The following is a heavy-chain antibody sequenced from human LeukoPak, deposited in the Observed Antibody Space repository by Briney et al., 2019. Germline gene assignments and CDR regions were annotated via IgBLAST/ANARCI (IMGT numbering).Heavy chain of an antibody. CDR2: IKEDGSEK. CDR1: GFVFSRYW. J-gene: IGHJ6*02. D-gene: IGHD5-12*01. CDR3: ATNSGYDYFPRLYGLDV. V-gene: IGHV3-7*01. Sequence: GGSLRLSCAASGFVFSRYWMTWVRQAPGKGPEWVANIKEDGSEKYYVDSVKGRFTIFRDNAKNSLYLQMNSLRAEDTAVYYCATNSGYDYFPRLYGLDVWGQGTTVTVSS.